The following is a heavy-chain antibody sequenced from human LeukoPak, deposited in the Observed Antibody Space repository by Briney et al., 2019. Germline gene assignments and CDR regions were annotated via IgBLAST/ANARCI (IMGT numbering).Heavy chain of an antibody. CDR3: ARDRVSSWYGGQYYYYYGMDV. V-gene: IGHV3-33*01. J-gene: IGHJ6*02. CDR2: IWYDGSNK. D-gene: IGHD6-13*01. Sequence: GGSLRLSCAASGVTFSSYGMHWVRQAPGKGLEWVAVIWYDGSNKYYADSVKGRFTISRDNSKNTLYLQMNSLRAEDTAVYYCARDRVSSWYGGQYYYYYGMDVWGQGTTVTVSS. CDR1: GVTFSSYG.